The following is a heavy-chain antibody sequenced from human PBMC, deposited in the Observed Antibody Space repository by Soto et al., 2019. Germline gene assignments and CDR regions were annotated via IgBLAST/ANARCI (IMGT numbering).Heavy chain of an antibody. CDR2: ISYDGSNK. CDR1: GFTFSSYG. Sequence: GGSLRLSCAASGFTFSSYGMHWVRQAPGKGLEWVAVISYDGSNKYYADSVKGRFTISRDNSKNTLYLQMNSLRAEDTAVYYCAKDPGGVTGTGDYWGQGTLVTV. D-gene: IGHD1-20*01. J-gene: IGHJ4*02. V-gene: IGHV3-30*18. CDR3: AKDPGGVTGTGDY.